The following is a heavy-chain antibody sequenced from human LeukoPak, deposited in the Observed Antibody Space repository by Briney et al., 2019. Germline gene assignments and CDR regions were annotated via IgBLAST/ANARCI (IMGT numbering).Heavy chain of an antibody. CDR2: TYYRSKWYN. CDR3: ARDLGNTGWYTFDY. V-gene: IGHV6-1*01. J-gene: IGHJ4*02. CDR1: GDSVSSNNGA. D-gene: IGHD6-19*01. Sequence: SQTLSLTCDISGDSVSSNNGAWNWIRQSPSRRLEWLGRTYYRSKWYNDYAGSLNGRITISPDTSKNQFSLHLNSVTPEDTAVYYCARDLGNTGWYTFDYWGQGILVTVSS.